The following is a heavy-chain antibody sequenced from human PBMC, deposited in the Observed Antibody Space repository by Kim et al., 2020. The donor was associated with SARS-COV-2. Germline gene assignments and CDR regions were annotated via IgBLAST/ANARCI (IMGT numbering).Heavy chain of an antibody. V-gene: IGHV4-59*13. CDR2: IYYSGST. CDR1: GGSISSYY. D-gene: IGHD5-12*01. CDR3: ARRMAWRAPGVYYYYYGMDV. J-gene: IGHJ6*02. Sequence: SETLSLTCTVSGGSISSYYWSWIRQPPGKGLEWIGYIYYSGSTNYNPSLKSRVTISVDTSKNQFSLKLSSVTAADTAVYYCARRMAWRAPGVYYYYYGMDVWGQGTTVTVSS.